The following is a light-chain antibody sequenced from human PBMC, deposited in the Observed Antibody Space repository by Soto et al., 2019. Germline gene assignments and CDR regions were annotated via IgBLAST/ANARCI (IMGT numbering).Light chain of an antibody. CDR1: SSDVGGYNY. J-gene: IGLJ3*02. V-gene: IGLV2-11*01. Sequence: QSALTQPRSVSGSPGQSVTISCTGTSSDVGGYNYVSWYQQNPGKAPKFMIYDGSQRPSGVPDRFSGSKSGNTASLTISGVQAEDEADYYCCSYAGGSHTGVFGGGTKLTVL. CDR2: DGS. CDR3: CSYAGGSHTGV.